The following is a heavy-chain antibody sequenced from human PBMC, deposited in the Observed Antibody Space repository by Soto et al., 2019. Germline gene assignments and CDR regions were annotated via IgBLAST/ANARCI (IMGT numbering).Heavy chain of an antibody. CDR2: INHGGST. D-gene: IGHD4-17*01. CDR1: GGSFSGYY. CDR3: AGSYGDADY. V-gene: IGHV4-34*01. Sequence: SETLSLTCAVYGGSFSGYYWNWIRQPPGKGLEWIGEINHGGSTNYNPSLKSRVTISVDTSKNQFSLKLSSVTAADTAVYYCAGSYGDADYWGQGTLVTVSS. J-gene: IGHJ4*02.